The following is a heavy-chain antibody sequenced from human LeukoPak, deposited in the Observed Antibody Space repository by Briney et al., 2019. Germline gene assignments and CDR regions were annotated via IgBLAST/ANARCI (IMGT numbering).Heavy chain of an antibody. V-gene: IGHV3-74*01. CDR1: GFTFSGYW. CDR3: ASHSSSWYGFDY. D-gene: IGHD6-13*01. J-gene: IGHJ4*02. CDR2: IKSDGSST. Sequence: GGSLRLSCAASGFTFSGYWMHWVRQAPGKGLVWVSRIKSDGSSTTYADSVKGRFTISRDNAKNTLYLEMNGLRAEDTAVYYCASHSSSWYGFDYWGQGTLVTVSS.